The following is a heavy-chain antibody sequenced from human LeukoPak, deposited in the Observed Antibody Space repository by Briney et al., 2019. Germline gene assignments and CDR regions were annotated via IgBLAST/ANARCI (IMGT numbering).Heavy chain of an antibody. CDR1: GYTFAGYY. J-gene: IGHJ4*02. V-gene: IGHV1-2*02. Sequence: ASVKVSCKASGYTFAGYYVHWVRQAPGQGLEWMGWINPNSGGTNYAQKFQGRVTMTRDTSISTAYMELSRLRSDDTAVYYCARGGCTGCYSGGDYWGQGTLVTVSS. CDR3: ARGGCTGCYSGGDY. D-gene: IGHD2-2*01. CDR2: INPNSGGT.